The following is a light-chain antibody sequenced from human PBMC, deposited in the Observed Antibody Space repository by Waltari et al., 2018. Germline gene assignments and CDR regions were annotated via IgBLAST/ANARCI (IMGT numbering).Light chain of an antibody. CDR1: SGHSTFA. J-gene: IGLJ3*02. Sequence: QLVVTQSPSASAPLGASVKLTCTLTSGHSTFAIAWHQQQPGKGPRYLMSLNSDGSHSRGDGLPDRFSGSSSGAGRYLTISSLESEDEADYYCETWDTAIHVFGGGTKLTVI. CDR3: ETWDTAIHV. V-gene: IGLV4-69*01. CDR2: LNSDGSH.